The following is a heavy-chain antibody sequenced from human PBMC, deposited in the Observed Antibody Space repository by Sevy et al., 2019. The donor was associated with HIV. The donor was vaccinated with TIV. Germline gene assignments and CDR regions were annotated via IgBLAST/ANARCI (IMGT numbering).Heavy chain of an antibody. D-gene: IGHD3-22*01. V-gene: IGHV3-7*01. Sequence: GGSLRLSCAASGFTFSSYWMTWVRQAPGKGLEWVANIKKDGSRNNYVDTVKGRFTISRDNAKKSLYLQMDSLRVEDTAVYYCARDANPYSVSSPYYDAFDIWGQGTVVTVSS. CDR1: GFTFSSYW. CDR3: ARDANPYSVSSPYYDAFDI. CDR2: IKKDGSRN. J-gene: IGHJ3*02.